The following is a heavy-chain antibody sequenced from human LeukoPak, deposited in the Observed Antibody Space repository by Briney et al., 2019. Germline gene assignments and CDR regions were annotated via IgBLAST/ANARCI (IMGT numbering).Heavy chain of an antibody. CDR3: ARAGRVRNGNWFDP. V-gene: IGHV3-53*01. D-gene: IGHD1-1*01. CDR1: GFTVSSNS. Sequence: GGSLRLSCTVSGFTVSSNSMSWVRQAPGKGLEWVSFIYSDNTHYSDSVKGRFTISRDNSKNTLYLQMNGLRAEDTAVYYCARAGRVRNGNWFDPWGQGTLVTVSS. J-gene: IGHJ5*02. CDR2: IYSDNT.